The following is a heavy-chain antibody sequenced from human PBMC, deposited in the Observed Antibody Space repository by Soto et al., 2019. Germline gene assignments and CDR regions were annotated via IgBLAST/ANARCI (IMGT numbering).Heavy chain of an antibody. J-gene: IGHJ6*02. D-gene: IGHD2-2*01. CDR3: ARDHCSNTGCGAMDV. CDR2: ISSSNTYI. V-gene: IGHV3-21*01. CDR1: GFTFSSYN. Sequence: GGSLRLSCAASGFTFSSYNMNWVRQAPGKGLEWVSSISSSNTYIYYADSVKGRFTISRDNAKNSLYLQMNSLRAEDTAVYYCARDHCSNTGCGAMDVWGQGTTVTVFS.